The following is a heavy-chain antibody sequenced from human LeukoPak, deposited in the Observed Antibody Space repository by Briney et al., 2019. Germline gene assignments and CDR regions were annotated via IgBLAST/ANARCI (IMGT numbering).Heavy chain of an antibody. CDR1: GFTFSSYD. J-gene: IGHJ6*03. CDR3: AKVGGWLQSFSIFESLGYYMDV. Sequence: GGSLRPSCAASGFTFSSYDMHWVRQAPGKGLEWVAFIQYDGSTKYYADSLKGRFTISRDNSKNTLYLQMNSLRAEDTAVYYCAKVGGWLQSFSIFESLGYYMDVWGKGTTVTVSS. D-gene: IGHD5-24*01. V-gene: IGHV3-30*02. CDR2: IQYDGSTK.